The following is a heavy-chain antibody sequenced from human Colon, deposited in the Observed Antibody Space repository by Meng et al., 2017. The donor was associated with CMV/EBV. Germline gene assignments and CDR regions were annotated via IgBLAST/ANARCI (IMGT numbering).Heavy chain of an antibody. V-gene: IGHV3-53*01. Sequence: GESLKISCAASGFNVNTQYMYWVRQAPGRGLEWVSTFSTEGNTYYADFVKGRFAISRDISKNTLSLQMDSLRVDDTAIYFCADIFHFGVWGHGTTVTVS. D-gene: IGHD3-3*01. CDR2: FSTEGNT. CDR1: GFNVNTQY. CDR3: ADIFHFGV. J-gene: IGHJ6*02.